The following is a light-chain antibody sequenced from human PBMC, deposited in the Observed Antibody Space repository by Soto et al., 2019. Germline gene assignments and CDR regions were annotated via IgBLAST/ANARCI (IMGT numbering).Light chain of an antibody. Sequence: EIVMTQSPATLSVSPGERATLSYRASQSVSSWLAWYQQRPGQAPRLLIFGASTRATGIPARFSGSGSGTEFTLTISSLQSEDFEVYYCQQYSSWLWTFGQGTKVDIK. CDR1: QSVSSW. V-gene: IGKV3-15*01. J-gene: IGKJ1*01. CDR3: QQYSSWLWT. CDR2: GAS.